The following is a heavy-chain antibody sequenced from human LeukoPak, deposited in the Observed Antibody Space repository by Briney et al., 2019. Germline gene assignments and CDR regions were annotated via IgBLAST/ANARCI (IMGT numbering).Heavy chain of an antibody. J-gene: IGHJ6*03. CDR3: ARVSADDYYYYYYYMDV. CDR2: MSAYNGNT. Sequence: GASVKVSCKASGYTFTSYGISWVGQAPGQGLEGMGWMSAYNGNTNYAQKLQGRVTMTTDTSTSTAYMELRSLRSDDTAVYYCARVSADDYYYYYYYMDVWGKGTTVTVSS. CDR1: GYTFTSYG. V-gene: IGHV1-18*01. D-gene: IGHD1-1*01.